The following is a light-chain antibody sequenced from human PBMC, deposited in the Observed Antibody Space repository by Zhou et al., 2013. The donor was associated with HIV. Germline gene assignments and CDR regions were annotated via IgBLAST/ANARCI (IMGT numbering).Light chain of an antibody. CDR3: QQGYSTPLT. J-gene: IGKJ4*01. Sequence: DTQMTQSPSSLSASVGDRVTITCRASQSISIYLNWYQQKPGKAPKLLISGASTLHRGVPSRFSGSGSGTDFSLTINSLQPEDFATYYCQQGYSTPLTFGGGTKVEIK. CDR1: QSISIY. CDR2: GAS. V-gene: IGKV1-39*01.